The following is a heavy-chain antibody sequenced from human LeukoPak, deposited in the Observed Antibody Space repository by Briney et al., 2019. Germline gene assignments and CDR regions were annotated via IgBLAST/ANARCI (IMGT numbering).Heavy chain of an antibody. CDR2: IIPIFGSA. J-gene: IGHJ5*02. D-gene: IGHD3-10*01. V-gene: IGHV1-69*13. Sequence: ASVKVSCKASGYTFTGYYMHWVRQAPGQGLEWMGGIIPIFGSANYAQSFQGRVTITADESTTTVYMDLSSLRSEDTAVYYCARDGFGELKNWFDPWGQGTLVTVSS. CDR3: ARDGFGELKNWFDP. CDR1: GYTFTGYY.